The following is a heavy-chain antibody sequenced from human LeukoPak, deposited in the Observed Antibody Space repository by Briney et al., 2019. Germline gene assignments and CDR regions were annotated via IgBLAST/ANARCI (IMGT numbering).Heavy chain of an antibody. CDR3: ARAPWYVWGSYRLYYFDY. V-gene: IGHV1-18*01. J-gene: IGHJ4*02. Sequence: ASVKVSCKASGYTFTSYGISWVRQAPGQGLEWMGWISAYNGNTNYAQKLQGRVTMTTDTSTGTAYMELRSLRSDDTAVYYCARAPWYVWGSYRLYYFDYWGQGTLVTVSS. CDR2: ISAYNGNT. D-gene: IGHD3-16*02. CDR1: GYTFTSYG.